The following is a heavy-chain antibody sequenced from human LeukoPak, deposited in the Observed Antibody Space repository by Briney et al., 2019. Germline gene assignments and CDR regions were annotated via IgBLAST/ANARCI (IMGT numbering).Heavy chain of an antibody. D-gene: IGHD6-19*01. J-gene: IGHJ4*02. CDR3: ARAGGRISEWLVVGPWYYFDY. CDR1: GGSFSGYY. V-gene: IGHV4-34*01. CDR2: INHSGST. Sequence: SETLSLTCAVYGGSFSGYYWSWIRQPPGKGLEWIGEINHSGSTNYNPSLKSRVTISVDTSKNQFSLKLSSVTAADTAVYYCARAGGRISEWLVVGPWYYFDYWGQGTLSPSPQ.